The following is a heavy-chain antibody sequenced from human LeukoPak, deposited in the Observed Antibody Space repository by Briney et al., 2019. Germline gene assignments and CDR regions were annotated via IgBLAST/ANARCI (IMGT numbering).Heavy chain of an antibody. CDR1: GFTFSSYG. J-gene: IGHJ5*02. D-gene: IGHD3-22*01. CDR2: IWYDGSNK. CDR3: AKDRSSGYYRDWFDP. V-gene: IGHV3-33*06. Sequence: GVSLRLYCAASGFTFSSYGMHWVRQAPGKGLEWAAVIWYDGSNKYYADSVKGRFTISRDNSKNQLYLHMNSLRAEDTAVYYCAKDRSSGYYRDWFDPWGQGTLVTVSS.